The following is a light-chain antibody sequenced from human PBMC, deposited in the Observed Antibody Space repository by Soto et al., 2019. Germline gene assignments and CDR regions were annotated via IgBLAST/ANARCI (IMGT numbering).Light chain of an antibody. CDR1: SSNIGASYD. CDR2: SNN. Sequence: QSVLAQPPSVSGAPGQRVTISCTGSSSNIGASYDVHWYQQLPGAAPKLLIYSNNNRPAGVPDRFSGSKSGTSASLDITGLEDEDQADYHCQSFDRRLGHSVFGGGPKVXVL. J-gene: IGLJ2*01. V-gene: IGLV1-40*01. CDR3: QSFDRRLGHSV.